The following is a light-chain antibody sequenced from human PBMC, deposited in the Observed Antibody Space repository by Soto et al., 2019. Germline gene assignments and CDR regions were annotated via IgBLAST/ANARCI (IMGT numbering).Light chain of an antibody. CDR3: KKYDSAPWT. V-gene: IGKV1-27*01. CDR1: QGISNY. J-gene: IGKJ1*01. CDR2: AAS. Sequence: DIQMTQSPSSLSASVRDRVTITCRASQGISNYLAWYQQKPGKVPKLLIYAASTLQSGVPSRFSGSGSGTDFTLTISSLQPEDVATYNCKKYDSAPWTFGQGTKVEIK.